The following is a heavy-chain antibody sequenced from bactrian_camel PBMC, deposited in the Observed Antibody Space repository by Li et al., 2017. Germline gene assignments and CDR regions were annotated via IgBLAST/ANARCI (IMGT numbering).Heavy chain of an antibody. D-gene: IGHD7*01. CDR3: AVDSSFVTCD. V-gene: IGHV3S53*01. CDR1: GFSNC. Sequence: QLVESGGGSVQPGESLRLQCIFTGFSNCMGWFRQFSNQEREGVAVIAKDGTTYYSDSVKGRFTISQGTAKTTVYLQMDNLKPEDTAVYYCAVDSSFVTCDGAQGTQVTVS. CDR2: IAKDGTT. J-gene: IGHJ4*01.